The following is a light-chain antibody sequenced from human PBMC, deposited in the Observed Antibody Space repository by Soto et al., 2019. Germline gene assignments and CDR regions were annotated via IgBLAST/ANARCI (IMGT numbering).Light chain of an antibody. CDR2: DAS. V-gene: IGKV1-5*01. Sequence: DIQMTQSPSTLSASVGDRVTITCRASQIISSWLAWYQQKPGKAPKLLIYDASSLESGVPSRFSGSGSGTEFTLTISSLQPDDFATYYCQHYNSYSMTFGQGTQVDIK. J-gene: IGKJ1*01. CDR3: QHYNSYSMT. CDR1: QIISSW.